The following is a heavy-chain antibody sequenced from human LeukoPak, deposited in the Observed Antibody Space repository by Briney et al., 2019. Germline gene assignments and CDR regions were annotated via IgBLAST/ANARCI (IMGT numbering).Heavy chain of an antibody. Sequence: ASVKVSCKASGGTFASSGIGWVRLAPGQGLVWMGVTIPIYGTTFIAQKFQGRVTLTTDESTSTAYMEVNSLRSEDTAAYYCARTLLDSGAGSFFDWWGQGTLVTVSS. V-gene: IGHV1-69*05. J-gene: IGHJ4*02. CDR1: GGTFASSG. CDR2: TIPIYGTT. D-gene: IGHD3-10*01. CDR3: ARTLLDSGAGSFFDW.